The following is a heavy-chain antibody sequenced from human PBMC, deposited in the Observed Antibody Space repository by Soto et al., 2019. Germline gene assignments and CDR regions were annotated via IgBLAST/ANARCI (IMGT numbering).Heavy chain of an antibody. CDR2: IIPIFGTA. J-gene: IGHJ5*02. CDR1: GGTFSSYA. Sequence: SVKVSCKASGGTFSSYAMSWVRQAPGQGLEWMGGIIPIFGTANYAQKFQGRVTIPADESTSTAYMDLSSLRPDDTAEYYSGRVMTGKYPWGQGTRVTGSS. V-gene: IGHV1-69*13. D-gene: IGHD1-20*01. CDR3: GRVMTGKYP.